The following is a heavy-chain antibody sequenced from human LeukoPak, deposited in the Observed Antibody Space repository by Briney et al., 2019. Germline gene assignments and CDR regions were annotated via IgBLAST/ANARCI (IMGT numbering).Heavy chain of an antibody. J-gene: IGHJ4*02. Sequence: GGSLRLSCAASGFTFSSYSMNWVRQAPGKGLEWVSSISSSSYIYYADSVKGRFTISRDNAKNSLYLQMNSLRAEDTAVYYCARDSLPASYSSGWYDFFDYWGQGTLVTVSS. CDR1: GFTFSSYS. CDR2: ISSSSYI. D-gene: IGHD6-19*01. CDR3: ARDSLPASYSSGWYDFFDY. V-gene: IGHV3-21*01.